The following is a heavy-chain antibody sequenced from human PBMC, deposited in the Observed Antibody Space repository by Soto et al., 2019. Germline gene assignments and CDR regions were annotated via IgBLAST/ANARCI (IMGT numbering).Heavy chain of an antibody. CDR3: ARRLYDTSGYRYFDF. Sequence: RESLKISCKASGYSFSSYWIGWVRQIPGKGLEWMGIIFPDDSETRYSPSFQGKVSISVDKSITTAYLQWSSLKASDTAMYYCARRLYDTSGYRYFDFWGQGTLVTVSS. J-gene: IGHJ4*02. CDR1: GYSFSSYW. CDR2: IFPDDSET. D-gene: IGHD3-22*01. V-gene: IGHV5-51*01.